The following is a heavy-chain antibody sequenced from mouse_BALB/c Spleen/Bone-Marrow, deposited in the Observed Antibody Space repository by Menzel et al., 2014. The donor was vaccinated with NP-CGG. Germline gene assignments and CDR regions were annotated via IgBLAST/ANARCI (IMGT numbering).Heavy chain of an antibody. CDR3: AKVSYVSKI. CDR1: GFSLSNYA. V-gene: IGHV5-9-1*01. CDR2: ISSSGIET. D-gene: IGHD1-3*01. Sequence: EESGGRLVTPGTPLTLTCTVSGFSLSNYAVTWVRQAPGKGLEWIGIISSSGIETYASWAKGRFTISKTSTTVDLRITSPTTEDTATYFCAKVSYVSKIWGPGTLVTVSS. J-gene: IGHJ1*01.